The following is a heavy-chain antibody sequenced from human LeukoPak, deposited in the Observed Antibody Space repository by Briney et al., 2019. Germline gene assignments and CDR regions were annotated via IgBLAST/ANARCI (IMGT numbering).Heavy chain of an antibody. V-gene: IGHV1-8*01. CDR2: MNPNSGNT. Sequence: ASVKVSCKASGYTFTSYDINWVRQATGQGLAWMGWMNPNSGNTGYAQKFQGRVTMTRNTSISTAYMELSSLRSEDTAVYYCARALGLRGSYPGIAVAGTLWGQGTLVTVSS. CDR3: ARALGLRGSYPGIAVAGTL. D-gene: IGHD6-19*01. J-gene: IGHJ4*02. CDR1: GYTFTSYD.